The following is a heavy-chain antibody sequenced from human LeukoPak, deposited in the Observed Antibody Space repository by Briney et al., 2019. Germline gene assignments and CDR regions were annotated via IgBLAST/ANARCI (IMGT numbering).Heavy chain of an antibody. V-gene: IGHV1-24*01. CDR2: FDPEDGET. Sequence: ASVKVSCKVSGYTLTELSMHWVRQAPGKGLEWMGGFDPEDGETIYAQKFQGRVTMTEDTSTDTAYMELSSLRSEDTAVYYCATVKISVVRGIWVYFDYWGQGTLVTVSS. J-gene: IGHJ4*02. CDR3: ATVKISVVRGIWVYFDY. CDR1: GYTLTELS. D-gene: IGHD3-10*01.